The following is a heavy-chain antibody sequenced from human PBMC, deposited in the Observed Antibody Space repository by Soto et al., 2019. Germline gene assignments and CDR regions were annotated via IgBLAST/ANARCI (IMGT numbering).Heavy chain of an antibody. CDR1: GFTFSSYA. CDR2: ISGSGGST. V-gene: IGHV3-23*01. CDR3: AKGAPYCSGGTCYDY. J-gene: IGHJ4*02. Sequence: LRLSCAASGFTFSSYALSWVRQAAGKGLEWVSDISGSGGSTNYADSVKGRFTISRDNSKSTLYLQMNSLRAEDTAVYYCAKGAPYCSGGTCYDYWGQGTLVTVSS. D-gene: IGHD2-15*01.